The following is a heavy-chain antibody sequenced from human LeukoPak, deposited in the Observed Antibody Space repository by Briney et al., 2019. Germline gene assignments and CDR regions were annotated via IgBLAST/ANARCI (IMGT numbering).Heavy chain of an antibody. Sequence: SETLSLTCTVSGGSISSSSYYWGWIRQPPGKGLEWIGSIFYSGSTYYNPSLKSRVTISVDTSKNQFSLKLSSVTAADTAVYYCARGGYYFDYWGQGTLVTVSS. V-gene: IGHV4-39*01. CDR2: IFYSGST. J-gene: IGHJ4*02. CDR1: GGSISSSSYY. CDR3: ARGGYYFDY. D-gene: IGHD3-16*01.